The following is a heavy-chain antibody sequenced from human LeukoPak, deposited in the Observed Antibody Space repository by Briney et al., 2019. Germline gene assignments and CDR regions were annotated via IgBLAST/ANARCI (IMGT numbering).Heavy chain of an antibody. D-gene: IGHD1-1*01. V-gene: IGHV3-66*01. CDR1: GFTVSTSY. CDR2: IYSGGTT. J-gene: IGHJ1*01. CDR3: ATPDNWNDRYFQH. Sequence: PGGSLRLSCAASGFTVSTSYMSWVRQAPGKGLEWVSVIYSGGTTYCADSVKGRFTISRDNSKNTLYLQMNSLRAEDTAVYYCATPDNWNDRYFQHWGQGTLVTVSS.